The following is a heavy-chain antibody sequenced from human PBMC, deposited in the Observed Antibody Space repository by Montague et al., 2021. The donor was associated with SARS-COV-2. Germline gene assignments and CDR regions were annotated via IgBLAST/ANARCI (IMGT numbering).Heavy chain of an antibody. V-gene: IGHV3-9*01. D-gene: IGHD6-6*01. CDR1: GFTFDDYA. CDR3: TKDTRPSPHACDV. CDR2: ISWDSTII. Sequence: SLRLSCATSGFTFDDYAMNWVRQGPGKGLEWVSGISWDSTIIVYADSVKGRLTISRDNTNNSLYLQMNSLRPEDTALYYCTKDTRPSPHACDVWGQGTMVTVSS. J-gene: IGHJ3*01.